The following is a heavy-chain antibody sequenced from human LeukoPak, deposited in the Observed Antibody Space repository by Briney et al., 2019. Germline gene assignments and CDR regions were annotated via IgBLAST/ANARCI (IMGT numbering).Heavy chain of an antibody. D-gene: IGHD3-10*01. CDR2: ISAYNGNT. V-gene: IGHV1-18*01. CDR1: GYTFTSYG. J-gene: IGHJ4*02. CDR3: ARDCGRIDSGSYSDY. Sequence: ASVKVSCKASGYTFTSYGISWVRQAPGQGLEWMGWISAYNGNTNYAQKLQGRVTMTTDTSTSTAYMELRSLRSDDTAVYYCARDCGRIDSGSYSDYWGQGTLVTVSS.